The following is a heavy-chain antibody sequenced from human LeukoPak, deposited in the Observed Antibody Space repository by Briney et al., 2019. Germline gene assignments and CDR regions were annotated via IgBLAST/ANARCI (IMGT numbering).Heavy chain of an antibody. CDR2: INPNSGGT. Sequence: GSLKLSCKASGFTFSNYQMHWVRQAPGQGPEWMGGINPNSGGTNYAQKFQGRVTMTRDTSISTAYMELSRQRADDTAVYYCAPGPNSGSGTRMVYFDYWGQGTQVTVSS. J-gene: IGHJ4*02. CDR1: GFTFSNYQ. D-gene: IGHD3-10*01. CDR3: APGPNSGSGTRMVYFDY. V-gene: IGHV1-2*02.